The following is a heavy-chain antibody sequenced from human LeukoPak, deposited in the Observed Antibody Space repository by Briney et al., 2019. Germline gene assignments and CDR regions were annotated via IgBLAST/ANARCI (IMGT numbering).Heavy chain of an antibody. CDR1: GFTFGSYS. CDR2: INSGSNSI. D-gene: IGHD2-15*01. Sequence: GGSLRLSCAASGFTFGSYSKNWVRQAPGKGLEWLSYINSGSNSINYADSVKGRFIISRDNAKNSLYLQMNSLRAEDTALYYCAREPPYGTWSLDYWGQGALVTVSS. J-gene: IGHJ4*02. CDR3: AREPPYGTWSLDY. V-gene: IGHV3-48*01.